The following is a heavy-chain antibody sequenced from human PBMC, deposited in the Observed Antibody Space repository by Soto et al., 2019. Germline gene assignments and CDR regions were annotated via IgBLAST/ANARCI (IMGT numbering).Heavy chain of an antibody. CDR3: ARGEQRYSGYDSGTVDY. V-gene: IGHV1-2*04. CDR2: INPNSGGT. J-gene: IGHJ4*02. CDR1: GYTFTVYY. Sequence: GASVKVSCTASGYTFTVYYMHWVRQAPGQGLEWMGWINPNSGGTNYAQKFQGWVTMTRDTSISTAYMELSRLRSDDTAVYYCARGEQRYSGYDSGTVDYWGQGTLVTVSS. D-gene: IGHD5-12*01.